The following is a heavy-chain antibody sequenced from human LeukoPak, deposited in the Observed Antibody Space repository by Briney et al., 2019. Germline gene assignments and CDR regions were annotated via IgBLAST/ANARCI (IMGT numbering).Heavy chain of an antibody. V-gene: IGHV4-59*01. J-gene: IGHJ4*02. CDR1: GGSINSYY. CDR2: IYYSGNT. Sequence: PSETLSLTCPVSGGSINSYYWSWIRQPPGKGLEWIGYIYYSGNTYYNPAFKSRVTISVDTSKNQFSLKLSSVTAAATAVYYCARAVVEMASMIDYWGQGIVVSVSS. CDR3: ARAVVEMASMIDY. D-gene: IGHD5-24*01.